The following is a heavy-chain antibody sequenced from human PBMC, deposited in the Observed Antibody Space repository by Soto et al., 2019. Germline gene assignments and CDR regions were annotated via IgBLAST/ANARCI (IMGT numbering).Heavy chain of an antibody. CDR1: GFKFSNYA. CDR2: ISATGGGT. J-gene: IGHJ4*02. Sequence: GGSLRLSCAASGFKFSNYAMSWVRQAPGKGLEWASLISATGGGTYYADSVKGRFTISRDNSHNTLYLQVHSLTAEDTAVYYCAKDRRAGGNSAFYFDFWGQGAQVTVSS. CDR3: AKDRRAGGNSAFYFDF. D-gene: IGHD3-16*01. V-gene: IGHV3-23*01.